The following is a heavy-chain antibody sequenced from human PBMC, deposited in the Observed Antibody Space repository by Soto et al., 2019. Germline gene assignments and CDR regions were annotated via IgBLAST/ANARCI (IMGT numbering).Heavy chain of an antibody. Sequence: PGGSLGLSCNLTFSMYSMNWVRQAPGKGLEWVASISSGSAFIKYADSVKGRFSISRDNAKNSVSLQMNSLRAEDTAMYYCTRDQGGSYDSWFDPWGRGTLVTVSS. CDR1: LTFSMYS. CDR2: ISSGSAFI. D-gene: IGHD1-26*01. V-gene: IGHV3-21*01. J-gene: IGHJ5*02. CDR3: TRDQGGSYDSWFDP.